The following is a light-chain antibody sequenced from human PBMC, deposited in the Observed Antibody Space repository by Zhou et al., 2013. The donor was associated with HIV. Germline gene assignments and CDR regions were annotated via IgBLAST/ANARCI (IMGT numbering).Light chain of an antibody. J-gene: IGKJ4*01. CDR2: EAS. CDR3: QQYDGSVT. Sequence: DMQMTQSPSTLSASVGDRVTITCRASQTISSRLAWYQKKPGKAPKLLISEASSLQNGVPSRFSGSGSGTEFTLTISSLQPDDSATYYCQQYDGSVTFGGGTKVEIK. V-gene: IGKV1-5*03. CDR1: QTISSR.